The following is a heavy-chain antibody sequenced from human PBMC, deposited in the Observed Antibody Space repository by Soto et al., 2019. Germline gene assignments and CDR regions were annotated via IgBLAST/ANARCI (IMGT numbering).Heavy chain of an antibody. V-gene: IGHV1-69*06. CDR3: ARGGIVVVPAASPYWFDP. D-gene: IGHD2-2*01. CDR1: GGTFSSYA. Sequence: ASVKVSCKASGGTFSSYAISWVRQAPGQGLEWMGGIIPIFGTANYAQKFQGRVTITADKSTSTAYMELSSLRSEDTAVYYCARGGIVVVPAASPYWFDPWGQGTLVTVSS. J-gene: IGHJ5*02. CDR2: IIPIFGTA.